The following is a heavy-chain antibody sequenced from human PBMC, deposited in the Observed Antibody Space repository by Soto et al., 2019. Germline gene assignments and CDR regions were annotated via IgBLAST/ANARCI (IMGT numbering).Heavy chain of an antibody. J-gene: IGHJ6*02. CDR2: IIPIFGTA. Sequence: SLKVSCKASGGTFSGYAISWVRQAPGQGLEWMGGIIPIFGTANYAQKFQVRVTITEVESTSTAYMELSRLRTKDTQLYYCAIYRIAATGSPVISSYSMDVWGQGTTVTVSS. CDR1: GGTFSGYA. V-gene: IGHV1-69*01. CDR3: AIYRIAATGSPVISSYSMDV. D-gene: IGHD6-13*01.